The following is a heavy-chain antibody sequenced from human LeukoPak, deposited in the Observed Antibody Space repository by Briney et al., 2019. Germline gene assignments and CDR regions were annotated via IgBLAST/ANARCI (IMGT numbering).Heavy chain of an antibody. D-gene: IGHD6-19*01. Sequence: GGSLRLSCAASGFTFSSYEMNWVRQAPGKGLEWVSYISSSGSTIYYADSVKGRFTISRDNAKNSLYLQMNSLRAEDTAVYYCARLDTGWYNFDYWGQGTLVTVSS. J-gene: IGHJ4*02. CDR2: ISSSGSTI. CDR3: ARLDTGWYNFDY. V-gene: IGHV3-48*03. CDR1: GFTFSSYE.